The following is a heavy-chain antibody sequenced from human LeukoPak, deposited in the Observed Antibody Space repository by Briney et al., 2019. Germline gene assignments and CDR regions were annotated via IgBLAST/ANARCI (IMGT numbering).Heavy chain of an antibody. V-gene: IGHV3-23*01. D-gene: IGHD3-10*01. CDR3: AADSYFYGSGSYYYMDV. Sequence: GGSLRLSCAASGFTFSSYAMSWVRQAPGKGLEWVSAISGSGGSTYYADSVKGRFTISRDNSKNTLYLQMNSLRAEDTAVYYCAADSYFYGSGSYYYMDVWGKGTTVTISS. J-gene: IGHJ6*03. CDR2: ISGSGGST. CDR1: GFTFSSYA.